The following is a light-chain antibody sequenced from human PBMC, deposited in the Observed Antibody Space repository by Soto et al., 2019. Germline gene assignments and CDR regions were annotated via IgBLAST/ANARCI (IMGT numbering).Light chain of an antibody. CDR2: SND. CDR1: SSNIGTNY. J-gene: IGLJ2*01. CDR3: AAWDDSRSGPL. Sequence: QSVLTQSPSASGTPGQRVTISCSGTSSNIGTNYVYWYQQLPGTAPKVLIYSNDKRPSGVPDRFSGSKSGTSASLAISGLRSEDEADYYCAAWDDSRSGPLFGGGTKVTVL. V-gene: IGLV1-47*01.